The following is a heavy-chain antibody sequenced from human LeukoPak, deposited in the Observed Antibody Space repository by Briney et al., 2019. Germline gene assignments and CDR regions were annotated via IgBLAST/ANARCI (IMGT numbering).Heavy chain of an antibody. Sequence: GGSLSLSCAASGFTFSSYWMTWVRQAPGKGLEWVANIKQDGSERNYVDSVKGRFTISRDNAKNSLYLQMNTLRDEDTAVYYCATGAGCGYWGQGTLVTVSS. J-gene: IGHJ4*02. V-gene: IGHV3-7*03. CDR1: GFTFSSYW. D-gene: IGHD6-19*01. CDR2: IKQDGSER. CDR3: ATGAGCGY.